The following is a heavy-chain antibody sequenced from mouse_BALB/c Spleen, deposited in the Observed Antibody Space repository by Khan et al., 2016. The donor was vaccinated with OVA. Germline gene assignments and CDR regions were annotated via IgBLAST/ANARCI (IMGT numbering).Heavy chain of an antibody. D-gene: IGHD1-1*01. V-gene: IGHV9-3-1*01. Sequence: QIQLVQSGPELKKPGETIKISCKTSGYTFTNNGMTWVKQAPGKGLKWMGWINTYTGEPTYADDFKGRFAFSLEISATTAYLHFNHLKHEDSATYFCARSMTSDYGSSYFDYWGQGTTLTVSS. CDR1: GYTFTNNG. J-gene: IGHJ2*01. CDR2: INTYTGEP. CDR3: ARSMTSDYGSSYFDY.